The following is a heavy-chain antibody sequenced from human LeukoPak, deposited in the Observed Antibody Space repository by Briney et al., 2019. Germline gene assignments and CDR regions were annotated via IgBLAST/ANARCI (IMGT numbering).Heavy chain of an antibody. CDR1: GFTFSDYY. CDR3: ARDHERSGSHYNVRYYYYGMDV. D-gene: IGHD3-10*01. V-gene: IGHV3-11*06. J-gene: IGHJ6*04. CDR2: ISSSSYT. Sequence: GGSLRLSCAASGFTFSDYYMSWIRQAPGKGLEWVSYISSSSYTNYADSVKGRFTISRDNAKNSLYLQMNSLRAEDTAVYYCARDHERSGSHYNVRYYYYGMDVWGKGTTVTVSS.